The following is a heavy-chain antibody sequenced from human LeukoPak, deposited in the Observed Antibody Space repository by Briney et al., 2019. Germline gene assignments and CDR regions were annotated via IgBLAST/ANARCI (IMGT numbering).Heavy chain of an antibody. CDR1: GFTFSSYG. CDR3: AKDRGTGTKVFDY. J-gene: IGHJ4*02. Sequence: GGSLRLSCAASGFTFSSYGMHWVRQAPGKGLEWVAVISYDGSNKYYADSVKGRFTISRDNSKNTLYLQMNSLRAEDTAVYYCAKDRGTGTKVFDYWGQGTLVTVSS. V-gene: IGHV3-30*18. D-gene: IGHD1-1*01. CDR2: ISYDGSNK.